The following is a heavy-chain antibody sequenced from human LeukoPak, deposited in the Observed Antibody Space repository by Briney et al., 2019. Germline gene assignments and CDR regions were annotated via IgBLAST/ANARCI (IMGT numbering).Heavy chain of an antibody. CDR1: NGSVSSRDYS. V-gene: IGHV4-30-2*01. D-gene: IGHD2-15*01. CDR3: ASLKAGWRIDY. Sequence: PSQTLSLTCAVSNGSVSSRDYSWSWIRQAPGKALEWIGYIYHGLTTYYNPSLENRVTISVDTSKNQFSLSLTSVTAADTALYYCASLKAGWRIDYWGQGTLVTVSS. CDR2: IYHGLTT. J-gene: IGHJ4*02.